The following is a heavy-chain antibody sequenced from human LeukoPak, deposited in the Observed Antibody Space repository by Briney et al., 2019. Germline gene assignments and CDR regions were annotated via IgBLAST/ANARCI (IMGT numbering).Heavy chain of an antibody. J-gene: IGHJ3*01. CDR3: AKAGVRYFDSSGLYAFDF. Sequence: LRLSCAASGFTFSDYYMSWIRQPPGKGLEWIGTIYYSGSTYHNPSLKSRVTMSVDTSRNQFSLKLSSVDAADTAVYYCAKAGVRYFDSSGLYAFDFWGQGTTVTVSS. D-gene: IGHD3-22*01. V-gene: IGHV4-59*04. CDR2: IYYSGST. CDR1: GFTFSDYY.